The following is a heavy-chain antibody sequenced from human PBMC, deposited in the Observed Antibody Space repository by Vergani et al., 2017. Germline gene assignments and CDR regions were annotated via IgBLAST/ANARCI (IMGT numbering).Heavy chain of an antibody. Sequence: EVQLLESGGDLVQPGGSLRLSCAASGFTFNHYAMAWVRQAPGKGLEWVSSISGRSDRTYYADSVKGRFTFSRDKSKSMLYLQMNSLRAEDTAVYYCAKVYHYDVSDYAPPYYFDYWGQGTLVTVSS. CDR1: GFTFNHYA. J-gene: IGHJ4*02. V-gene: IGHV3-23*01. CDR3: AKVYHYDVSDYAPPYYFDY. D-gene: IGHD3-22*01. CDR2: ISGRSDRT.